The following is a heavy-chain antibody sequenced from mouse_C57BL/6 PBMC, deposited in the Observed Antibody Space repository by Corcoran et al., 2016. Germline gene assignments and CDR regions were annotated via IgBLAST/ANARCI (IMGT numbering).Heavy chain of an antibody. Sequence: EVQLQQSGPELVKPGASVKISCKASGYTFTDYYMNWVKQSHGKSLEWIGDINPNNGGTSYNQKFKGKDTLTVDKSSSTAYMELRSLTSEDSAVYYCARSAGDYAMDYWGQGTSVTVSS. V-gene: IGHV1-26*01. CDR2: INPNNGGT. CDR1: GYTFTDYY. J-gene: IGHJ4*01. CDR3: ARSAGDYAMDY.